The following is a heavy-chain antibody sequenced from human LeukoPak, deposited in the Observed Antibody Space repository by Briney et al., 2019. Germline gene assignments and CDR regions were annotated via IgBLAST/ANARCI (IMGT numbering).Heavy chain of an antibody. J-gene: IGHJ4*02. V-gene: IGHV3-30*01. CDR3: AAGDSSGYLDY. CDR2: ISYDGSNK. D-gene: IGHD3-22*01. Sequence: GRSLRLSCAASGFTFSSYAMHWVRQAPGKGLEWVAVISYDGSNKYYADSVKGRFTISRDNSKNTLYLQMNGLRAEDTAVYYCAAGDSSGYLDYWGQGTLVTVSS. CDR1: GFTFSSYA.